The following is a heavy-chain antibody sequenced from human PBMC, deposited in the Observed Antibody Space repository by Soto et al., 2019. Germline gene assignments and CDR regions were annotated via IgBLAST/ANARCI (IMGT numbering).Heavy chain of an antibody. V-gene: IGHV3-23*01. CDR2: ISGSGGST. D-gene: IGHD2-2*01. CDR1: GFTFSSYA. Sequence: PGGSLRLSCAASGFTFSSYAMIRVRQAPGKGLEWVSAISGSGGSTYYADSVKGRFTISRDNSKNTLYLQMNSLRAEDTAVYYCAKRSCSSTSCQPPYYYYYMDVWGKGTTVTVSS. J-gene: IGHJ6*03. CDR3: AKRSCSSTSCQPPYYYYYMDV.